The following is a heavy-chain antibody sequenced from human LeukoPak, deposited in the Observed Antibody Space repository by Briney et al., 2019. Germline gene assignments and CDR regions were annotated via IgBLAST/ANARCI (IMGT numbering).Heavy chain of an antibody. CDR3: ARANYYGSGKKDLDY. CDR2: MNPNSGNT. D-gene: IGHD3-10*01. CDR1: GYTFTSYD. V-gene: IGHV1-8*01. J-gene: IGHJ4*02. Sequence: ASVKVSCKASGYTFTSYDINWVRQATGQGLEWMGWMNPNSGNTGQAQKFQGRVTMTRNTSMSTAYMELNSLRSEDTAVYYCARANYYGSGKKDLDYWGQGTLVTVSS.